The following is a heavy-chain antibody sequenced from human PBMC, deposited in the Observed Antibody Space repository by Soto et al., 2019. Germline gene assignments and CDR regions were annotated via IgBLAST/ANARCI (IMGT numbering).Heavy chain of an antibody. J-gene: IGHJ5*02. CDR1: GFTFSSYG. CDR3: AKGVTMVRGVILDWFDP. D-gene: IGHD3-10*01. V-gene: IGHV3-30*18. Sequence: QVQLVESGGGVVQPGRSLSLSCAASGFTFSSYGMHWVRQAPGKGLEWVAVISYDGSNKYYADSVKGRFTISRDNSKNTRYLQMNSLRAEDTAVYYCAKGVTMVRGVILDWFDPWGQGTLVTVSS. CDR2: ISYDGSNK.